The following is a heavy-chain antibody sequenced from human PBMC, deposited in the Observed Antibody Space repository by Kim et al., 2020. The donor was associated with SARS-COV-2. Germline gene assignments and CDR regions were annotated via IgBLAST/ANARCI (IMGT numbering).Heavy chain of an antibody. CDR2: ITDTGNVQ. J-gene: IGHJ2*01. CDR1: GFTFSAYW. V-gene: IGHV3-74*01. CDR3: ARDWGVPDHDWHFAL. Sequence: GGSLRLSCTASGFTFSAYWMHWVRQAPGKGLVWVSRITDTGNVQSYADSVKGRFTSSRDNAKNTLYLQMNSLRAEDTAVYYCARDWGVPDHDWHFALWGRGTLVTVS. D-gene: IGHD3-16*01.